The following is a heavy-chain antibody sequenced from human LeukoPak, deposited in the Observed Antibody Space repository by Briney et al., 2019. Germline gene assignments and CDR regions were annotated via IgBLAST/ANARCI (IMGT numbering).Heavy chain of an antibody. V-gene: IGHV3-7*01. CDR2: IRQDGSEK. D-gene: IGHD3-9*01. CDR1: GFTFSSYW. CDR3: AKDPYDVLTGAPRGFDP. Sequence: GGSLRLSCAASGFTFSSYWMSWVRQAPGKGLEWVANIRQDGSEKYYVDSVRGRFTISRDNAENSLFLQMNSLRAEDTAVYYCAKDPYDVLTGAPRGFDPWGQGTLVTVSS. J-gene: IGHJ5*02.